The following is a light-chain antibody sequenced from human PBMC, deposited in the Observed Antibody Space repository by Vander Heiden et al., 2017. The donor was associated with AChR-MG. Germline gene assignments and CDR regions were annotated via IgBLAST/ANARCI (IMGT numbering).Light chain of an antibody. V-gene: IGLV3-1*01. CDR2: QDS. Sequence: SYEVTQPPSVSVSPGQTASITCSGDKLGHKYVCWYQQKPGQSPVLLIHQDSKRPSGIPERFSGSNFGNTATLTISGTQAMDEADYYCQAWDSSSHVVFGGGTKLTVL. J-gene: IGLJ2*01. CDR3: QAWDSSSHVV. CDR1: KLGHKY.